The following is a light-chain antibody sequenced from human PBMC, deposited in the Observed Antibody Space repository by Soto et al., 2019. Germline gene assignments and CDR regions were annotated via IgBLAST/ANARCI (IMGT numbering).Light chain of an antibody. CDR2: GAS. V-gene: IGKV3-20*01. CDR1: QSLSNSN. Sequence: EIVLTQSPGTLSLSPGERATLSRRASQSLSNSNLAWYQQRPGQAPRLLIYGASSRATGIPDRFSGSGSGTDFTLTISRLEPEDFAVYYCQRYGTSPQTFGRGTKVDIK. J-gene: IGKJ1*01. CDR3: QRYGTSPQT.